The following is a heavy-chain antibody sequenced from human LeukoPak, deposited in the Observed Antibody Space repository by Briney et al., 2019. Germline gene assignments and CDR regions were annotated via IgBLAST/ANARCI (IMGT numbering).Heavy chain of an antibody. CDR3: ARALNSYAGWFDP. CDR2: ISYDGSNK. V-gene: IGHV3-30-3*01. D-gene: IGHD4-23*01. Sequence: PGGSLRLSCAASGFTFSSYAMHWVRQAPGKGLEWVAVISYDGSNKYYADSVKGRFTISRDNSKNTLYLQMNSLRAEDTAVYYCARALNSYAGWFDPWGQGTLVTVSS. J-gene: IGHJ5*02. CDR1: GFTFSSYA.